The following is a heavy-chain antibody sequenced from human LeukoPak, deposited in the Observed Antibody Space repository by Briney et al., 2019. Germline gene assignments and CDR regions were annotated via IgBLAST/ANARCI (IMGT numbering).Heavy chain of an antibody. V-gene: IGHV4-39*01. CDR3: ARAGYSSGWYSSSPFDP. CDR1: GGSISSSSYY. Sequence: SETLSLTCTVSGGSISSSSYYWGWMRQPPGKGMEWIGSIYYSGSTYYNPSLKSRVTISVDTSKNQFSLKLSSVTAADTAVYYCARAGYSSGWYSSSPFDPWGQGTLVTVSS. J-gene: IGHJ5*02. CDR2: IYYSGST. D-gene: IGHD6-19*01.